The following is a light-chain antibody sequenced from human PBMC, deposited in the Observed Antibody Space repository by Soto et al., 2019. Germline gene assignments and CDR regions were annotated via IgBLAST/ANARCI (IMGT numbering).Light chain of an antibody. CDR2: AAS. CDR1: QSISSY. Sequence: DVQMTQSPSSLSASVGDRVTITCRASQSISSYLNWYQQKPGKAPKLLIYAASSLQSGVTSRFSGSGSGTDFTLTISSLQPEDFATYYCQQSYSTPFTFGPANKVDIK. J-gene: IGKJ3*01. V-gene: IGKV1-39*01. CDR3: QQSYSTPFT.